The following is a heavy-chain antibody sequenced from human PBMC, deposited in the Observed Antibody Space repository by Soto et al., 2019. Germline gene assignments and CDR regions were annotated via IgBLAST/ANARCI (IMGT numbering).Heavy chain of an antibody. CDR3: ARDGGEESDWGCSGGSCYPYNWCDP. CDR2: IIPIFGTA. V-gene: IGHV1-69*12. CDR1: GGTFSSYA. Sequence: QVQLVQSGAEAKKPGSSVKVSCKASGGTFSSYAISWVRQAPGQGLEWMGGIIPIFGTANYAQKFQGRVTITADESTSTAYMVVSSLRSEDTAVYYCARDGGEESDWGCSGGSCYPYNWCDPLGQGTLVTVSS. D-gene: IGHD2-15*01. J-gene: IGHJ5*02.